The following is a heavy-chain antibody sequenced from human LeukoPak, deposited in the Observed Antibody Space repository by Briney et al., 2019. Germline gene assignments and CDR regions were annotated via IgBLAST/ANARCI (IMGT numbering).Heavy chain of an antibody. CDR2: INAGNGNT. CDR3: ARDGSYYDSSGYSTDDY. D-gene: IGHD3-22*01. CDR1: GYTFTSYA. J-gene: IGHJ4*02. V-gene: IGHV1-3*01. Sequence: GASVKVSCKASGYTFTSYAMHWVRQAPGQRLEWMGWINAGNGNTKYSQKFQGRVTITRDTSASTAYMELSSLRSEDTAVYYCARDGSYYDSSGYSTDDYWGQGTLVTVSS.